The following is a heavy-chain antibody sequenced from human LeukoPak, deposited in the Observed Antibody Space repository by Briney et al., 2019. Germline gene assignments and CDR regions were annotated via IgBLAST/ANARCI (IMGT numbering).Heavy chain of an antibody. J-gene: IGHJ5*02. D-gene: IGHD2-15*01. V-gene: IGHV3-9*01. CDR2: ISWDSGSI. CDR1: GFTFDDYA. Sequence: GRSLRLSCAASGFTFDDYAMHWVRQAPGKGLVWVSGISWDSGSIGHADSVKGRFTISRDNAKNSLYLQMNSLRAEDTALYYCAKDLGAAIRGWCDPWGQGTLVTVSS. CDR3: AKDLGAAIRGWCDP.